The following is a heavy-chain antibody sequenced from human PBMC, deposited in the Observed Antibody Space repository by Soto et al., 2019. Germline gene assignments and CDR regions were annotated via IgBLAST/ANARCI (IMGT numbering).Heavy chain of an antibody. CDR1: GYTFTSYG. D-gene: IGHD2-15*01. V-gene: IGHV1-18*01. CDR3: ARVRCSDGSCYLPWGSYNWFDP. CDR2: ISAYNGNT. J-gene: IGHJ5*02. Sequence: GASVKVSCKASGYTFTSYGISWVRQAPGQGLEWMGWISAYNGNTNYAQKLQGRVTMTTDTSTSTAYMELRSLRSDDTAVYYCARVRCSDGSCYLPWGSYNWFDPWGQGTLVTVSS.